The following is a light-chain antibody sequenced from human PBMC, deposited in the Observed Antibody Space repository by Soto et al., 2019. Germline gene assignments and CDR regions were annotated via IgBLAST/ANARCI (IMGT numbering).Light chain of an antibody. CDR1: SXDVGGYNY. Sequence: QSVLTQPASVSGSPGQSITICCTGTSXDVGGYNYVSWYQLHPGKAPKLIIYEVSHRPSGASNHFSGYKSGNTASLTISGLQAEDEADYYCSSYTSTSTPCVFGTGTKVTVL. CDR3: SSYTSTSTPCV. CDR2: EVS. V-gene: IGLV2-14*01. J-gene: IGLJ1*01.